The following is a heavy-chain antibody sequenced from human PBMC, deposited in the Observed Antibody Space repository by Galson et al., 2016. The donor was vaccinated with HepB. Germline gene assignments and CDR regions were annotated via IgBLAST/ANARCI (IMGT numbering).Heavy chain of an antibody. CDR2: INTYNGNT. J-gene: IGHJ4*02. Sequence: SCKASGYTFTNYGVSWVRQAPGQGLEWMGWINTYNGNTNYAQKFQGRVTSTTDTSTNTAYMEVRSLRSDDTAVYYCARDRLHSTGWAMLDYWGQGTLVTVSS. CDR1: GYTFTNYG. V-gene: IGHV1-18*04. CDR3: ARDRLHSTGWAMLDY. D-gene: IGHD6-19*01.